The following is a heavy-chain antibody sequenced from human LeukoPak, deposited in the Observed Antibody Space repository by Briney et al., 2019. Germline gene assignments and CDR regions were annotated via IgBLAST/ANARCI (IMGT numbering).Heavy chain of an antibody. CDR1: GYTFTSYG. CDR3: ARAPIVVVPGAGNWFDP. D-gene: IGHD2-2*01. CDR2: ISAYNGNT. V-gene: IGHV1-18*03. J-gene: IGHJ5*02. Sequence: ASVKVSCKASGYTFTSYGITWVRQAPGQGLEWMGWISAYNGNTNYAQKFQGRVTMTTDTSTSTGYMELRSLRSDGMAVYYCARAPIVVVPGAGNWFDPWGQGTLVTVSS.